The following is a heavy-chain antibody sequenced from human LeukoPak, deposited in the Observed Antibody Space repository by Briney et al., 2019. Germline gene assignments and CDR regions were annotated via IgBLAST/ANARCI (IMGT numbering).Heavy chain of an antibody. CDR3: ARVAEAAAFDY. CDR2: IKQDGSEK. CDR1: GFTFSSYW. D-gene: IGHD6-13*01. J-gene: IGHJ4*02. Sequence: PGGSLRLSCAASGFTFSSYWMSWVRQAPGKGLEWVANIKQDGSEKYYVDSVKGRFTISRDNAKSSLYLQMNSLRADDTAVYYCARVAEAAAFDYWGQGTLVTVSS. V-gene: IGHV3-7*01.